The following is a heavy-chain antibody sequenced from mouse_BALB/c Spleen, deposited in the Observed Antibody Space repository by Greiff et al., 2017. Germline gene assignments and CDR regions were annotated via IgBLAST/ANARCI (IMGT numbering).Heavy chain of an antibody. J-gene: IGHJ4*01. Sequence: EVKLMESGGGLVQPGGSLRLSCATSGFTFTDYYMSWVRQPPGKALEWLGFIRNKANGYTTEYSASGKGRFTISRDNSQSILYLQMNTLRAEDSATYYCARDGTTGNAMDYWGQGTSVTVSS. V-gene: IGHV7-3*02. CDR2: IRNKANGYTT. CDR3: ARDGTTGNAMDY. D-gene: IGHD1-1*01. CDR1: GFTFTDYY.